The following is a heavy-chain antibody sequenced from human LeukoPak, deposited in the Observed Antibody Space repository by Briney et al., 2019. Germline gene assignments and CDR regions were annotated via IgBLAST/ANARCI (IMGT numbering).Heavy chain of an antibody. D-gene: IGHD2-2*01. Sequence: GASVKVSCKASGYTFTDYYIHWVRQAPGQGLEWMGWINLDPNNHVTNYGQNFQGRVTLTGDTSINTAYVELSSLTSDDTAVYYCARGGLRQCPGINCYLLPFHMWGQGTKVTVSS. CDR1: GYTFTDYY. V-gene: IGHV1-2*02. CDR2: INLDPNNHVT. CDR3: ARGGLRQCPGINCYLLPFHM. J-gene: IGHJ3*02.